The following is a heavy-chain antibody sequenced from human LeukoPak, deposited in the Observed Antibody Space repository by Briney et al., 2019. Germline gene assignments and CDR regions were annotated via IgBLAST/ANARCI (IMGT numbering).Heavy chain of an antibody. D-gene: IGHD3-22*01. J-gene: IGHJ4*02. V-gene: IGHV3-53*01. Sequence: GGSLRLSCAASGFTVSSNYMSWVRQAPGKGLEWVSVIYSGGSTYYADSVKGRFTISRDNSKNTLYLQMNSLRAEDTAVYYCAKDGGSGYYYFDYWGQGTLVTVSS. CDR2: IYSGGST. CDR1: GFTVSSNY. CDR3: AKDGGSGYYYFDY.